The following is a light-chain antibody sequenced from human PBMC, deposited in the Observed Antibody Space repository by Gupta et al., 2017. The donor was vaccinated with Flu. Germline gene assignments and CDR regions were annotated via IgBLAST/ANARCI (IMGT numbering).Light chain of an antibody. J-gene: IGLJ3*02. CDR1: IRVKS. CDR3: QLDNRNSVV. V-gene: IGLV3-21*04. Sequence: IRVKSVHWHQQKPGQDRRWVMYSNSNTTSATPACFSGSASATTAKLTLARGEAGDEDDYYWQLDNRNSVVFGGGTKLTVL. CDR2: SNS.